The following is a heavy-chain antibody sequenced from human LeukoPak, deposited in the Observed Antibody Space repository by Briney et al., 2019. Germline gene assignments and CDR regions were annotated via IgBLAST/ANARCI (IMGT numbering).Heavy chain of an antibody. CDR2: ISSSSTYT. Sequence: GGSLRLSCAASGFTFSDSYMSWIRQAPGKGLEWVSYISSSSTYTKYADSVKGRFTISRDNAKNSLYLQMSRLRAEDTAVYYCARDSPHYYGSGSYQRYHDYWRRGTLVTVSS. CDR3: ARDSPHYYGSGSYQRYHDY. D-gene: IGHD3-10*01. V-gene: IGHV3-11*06. J-gene: IGHJ4*02. CDR1: GFTFSDSY.